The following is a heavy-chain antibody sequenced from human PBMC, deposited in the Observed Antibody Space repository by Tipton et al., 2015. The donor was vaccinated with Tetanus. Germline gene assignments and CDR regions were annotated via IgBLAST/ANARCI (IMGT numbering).Heavy chain of an antibody. V-gene: IGHV4-30-2*01. J-gene: IGHJ5*02. CDR3: ARATSTGPAYNWFDP. CDR1: GGSISSGGYS. Sequence: TLSLTCAVSGGSISSGGYSWTWIRQPPGKGLQWIGYMYYSETTHYNPSLKSRVTISIDRSKNQLSLKLTSVTAADTAVYYCARATSTGPAYNWFDPWGQGTLVTVSS. CDR2: MYYSETT. D-gene: IGHD2-8*02.